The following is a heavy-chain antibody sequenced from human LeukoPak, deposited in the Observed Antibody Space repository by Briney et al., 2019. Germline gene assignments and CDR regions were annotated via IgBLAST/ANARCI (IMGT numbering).Heavy chain of an antibody. CDR1: GFTFSRYG. D-gene: IGHD2-2*01. CDR2: IRYDGSNK. V-gene: IGHV3-30*02. J-gene: IGHJ4*02. Sequence: GGSLRLSCAASGFTFSRYGMHWVRQAPGQGLEWVAFIRYDGSNKYYAHSVKGRFTISRDNSKNTLYLRMNSLRAEDTAVYYGAKSTYWSNPYYFDYWGQGTLVIVSS. CDR3: AKSTYWSNPYYFDY.